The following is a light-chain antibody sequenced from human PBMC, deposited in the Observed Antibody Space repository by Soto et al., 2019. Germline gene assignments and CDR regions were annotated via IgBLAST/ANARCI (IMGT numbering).Light chain of an antibody. Sequence: QSVLTQPPSASGSPGQSVTISCTGTSSDVGGYNYVSWYQQYPGRAPKLMIYEVTKRPSGVPDRFSGSKSGNTASLNVSGLQAEDEADYYCSSYAASNNFYFVFGGGTQLTVL. J-gene: IGLJ3*02. CDR1: SSDVGGYNY. V-gene: IGLV2-8*01. CDR2: EVT. CDR3: SSYAASNNFYFV.